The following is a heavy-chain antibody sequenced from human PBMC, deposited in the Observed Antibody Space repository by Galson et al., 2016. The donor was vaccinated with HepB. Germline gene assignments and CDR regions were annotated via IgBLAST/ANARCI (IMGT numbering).Heavy chain of an antibody. J-gene: IGHJ3*02. D-gene: IGHD5-12*01. CDR2: INSDGSST. Sequence: SLRLSCAASGFTFSSYWMHWVRQAPGKGLVWVSRINSDGSSTIYADSVKGRFTISRDNAKNTLYLQMNSLRAEDTAVYFCARDPGYSAFDIWGQGTMVTVSS. V-gene: IGHV3-74*01. CDR1: GFTFSSYW. CDR3: ARDPGYSAFDI.